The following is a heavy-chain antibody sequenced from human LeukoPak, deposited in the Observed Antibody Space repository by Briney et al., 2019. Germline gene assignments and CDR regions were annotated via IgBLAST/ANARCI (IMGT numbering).Heavy chain of an antibody. CDR1: GFTFTSYA. D-gene: IGHD2-21*02. V-gene: IGHV3-30-3*01. Sequence: GGSLRLSCAASGFTFTSYAMHWVRQAPGKGLECVAVISYDESNRYYADSVKGRFTISRDNSKNTLYLQMNSLRAEDTAVYYCAKEGLAYCGGDCYSIDFWGQGTLVTVSS. CDR2: ISYDESNR. CDR3: AKEGLAYCGGDCYSIDF. J-gene: IGHJ4*02.